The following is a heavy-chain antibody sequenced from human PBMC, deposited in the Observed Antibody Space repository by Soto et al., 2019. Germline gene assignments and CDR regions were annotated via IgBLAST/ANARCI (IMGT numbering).Heavy chain of an antibody. CDR1: GGSISSSSYY. D-gene: IGHD6-13*01. CDR2: IYYSGST. CDR3: ARSGSPLDWFDP. J-gene: IGHJ5*02. Sequence: SETLSLTCTVSGGSISSSSYYWGWIRQPPGKGLEWIGSIYYSGSTYYNPSLKSRVTISVDTSKNQFSLKLSSVTAADTAVYYCARSGSPLDWFDPWGRGTLVTVSS. V-gene: IGHV4-39*01.